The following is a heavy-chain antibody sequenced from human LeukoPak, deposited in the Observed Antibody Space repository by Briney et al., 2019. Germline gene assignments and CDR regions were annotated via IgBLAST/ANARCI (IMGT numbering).Heavy chain of an antibody. J-gene: IGHJ3*02. Sequence: SETLSLTCAVSRYSINSAYYWGWIRQPPGKGLEWIGSIYHSGSTYYNPSLKSRVSISVDTSKNQFSLKLNSVTAADTAVYYCARNMTTIRGGGFDIWGQGTMVTVSS. CDR3: ARNMTTIRGGGFDI. D-gene: IGHD4-11*01. CDR2: IYHSGST. CDR1: RYSINSAYY. V-gene: IGHV4-38-2*01.